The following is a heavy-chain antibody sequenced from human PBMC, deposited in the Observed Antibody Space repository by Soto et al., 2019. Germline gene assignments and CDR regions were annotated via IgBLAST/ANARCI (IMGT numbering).Heavy chain of an antibody. D-gene: IGHD4-4*01. CDR3: ARQGNGDAFDI. CDR2: IYPGDSDT. Sequence: GESLKISWKGSGYSFTSYWIGWGRQMPGKGLEWVGIIYPGDSDTRYSPPFQGKVPISADKSISTASLQWSSLKASDTAMYDCARQGNGDAFDIWGQGTMVTVSS. J-gene: IGHJ3*02. V-gene: IGHV5-51*01. CDR1: GYSFTSYW.